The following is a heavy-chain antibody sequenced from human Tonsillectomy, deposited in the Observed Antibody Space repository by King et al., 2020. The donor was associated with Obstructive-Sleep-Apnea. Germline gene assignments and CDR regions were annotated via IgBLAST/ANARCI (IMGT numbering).Heavy chain of an antibody. CDR2: IYPGDSDT. CDR1: GYSFTSYW. J-gene: IGHJ2*01. Sequence: VQLVESGAEVKKPGESLKISCKGSGYSFTSYWIGWVRQMPGKGLEWMGIIYPGDSDTRYSPSFQGQVTISADKSISTAYLQWSSLKASDTAMYYCARCQSDYGGNSDPWYFDLWGRGTLAT. CDR3: ARCQSDYGGNSDPWYFDL. V-gene: IGHV5-51*01. D-gene: IGHD4-23*01.